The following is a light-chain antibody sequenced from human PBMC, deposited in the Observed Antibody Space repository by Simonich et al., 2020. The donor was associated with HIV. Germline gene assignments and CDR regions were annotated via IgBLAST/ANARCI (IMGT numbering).Light chain of an antibody. CDR3: MQTLQTPFT. Sequence: DIVMTQSPLSLPVTPGEPASISCRSIQGLLLSNGYKYLDWYLQKPGQSPQLLIYLGSNRASGVPDRFSGSGSGTDFTLKISRVEAEDVGVYYCMQTLQTPFTFGPGTKVDIK. J-gene: IGKJ3*01. CDR1: QGLLLSNGYKY. CDR2: LGS. V-gene: IGKV2-28*01.